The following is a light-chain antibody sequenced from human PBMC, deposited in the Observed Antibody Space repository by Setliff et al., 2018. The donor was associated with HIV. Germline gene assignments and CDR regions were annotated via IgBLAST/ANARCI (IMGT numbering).Light chain of an antibody. CDR3: SSYAITNTLP. CDR1: SSDVGGYNY. Sequence: QSVLTQPASVSGSPGQSITISRTGTSSDVGGYNYVSWYQQHPGKASKLIIYEVRNRPSGVSNRFSGSKSGNTASLTISGLQAEDEGDYYCSSYAITNTLPFGTGTKVTVL. CDR2: EVR. V-gene: IGLV2-14*01. J-gene: IGLJ1*01.